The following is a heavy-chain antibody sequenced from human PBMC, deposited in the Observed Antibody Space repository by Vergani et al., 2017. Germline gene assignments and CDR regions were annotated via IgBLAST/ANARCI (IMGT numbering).Heavy chain of an antibody. CDR3: VRHHQRGLPVDAFDI. J-gene: IGHJ3*02. Sequence: EVQLVQSGAEVKTPGESLKLSCKVSGYSFTSYWIGWVPQMPGKGLVWMGIIYPGDSDTGYSPSFQGQVTISADKSISTAYLQWSTLKASDTAMYYCVRHHQRGLPVDAFDIWGQGTMVTVSS. CDR2: IYPGDSDT. V-gene: IGHV5-51*01. D-gene: IGHD5-24*01. CDR1: GYSFTSYW.